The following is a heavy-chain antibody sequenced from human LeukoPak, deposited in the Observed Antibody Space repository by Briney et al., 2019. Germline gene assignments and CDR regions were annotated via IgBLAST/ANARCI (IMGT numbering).Heavy chain of an antibody. CDR2: IYYSGST. D-gene: IGHD6-19*01. V-gene: IGHV4-59*01. J-gene: IGHJ3*02. CDR1: GGSISSYY. Sequence: PETLSLTCTVSGGSISSYYWTWIRQPPGKGLEWIGYIYYSGSTNYNPSLKSRVTISVDTSKNQFSLKLSSVTAADTAVYYCARVIAVAGAFNAFDIWGQGTMVTVSS. CDR3: ARVIAVAGAFNAFDI.